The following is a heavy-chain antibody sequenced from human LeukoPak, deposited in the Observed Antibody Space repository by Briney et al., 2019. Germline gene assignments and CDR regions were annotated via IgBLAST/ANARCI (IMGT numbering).Heavy chain of an antibody. CDR1: EFTFSDYH. CDR3: ARDPYYYESSGYFFGAFDI. D-gene: IGHD3-22*01. Sequence: GGSLRLSCEGSEFTFSDYHMYWIRQTPGKGLEWISYISNAGSVIKYADSVQGRFTISRDNAKNSLHLQMNSLRAEDTAVYYCARDPYYYESSGYFFGAFDIWGQGTMVTVSS. J-gene: IGHJ3*02. V-gene: IGHV3-11*04. CDR2: ISNAGSVI.